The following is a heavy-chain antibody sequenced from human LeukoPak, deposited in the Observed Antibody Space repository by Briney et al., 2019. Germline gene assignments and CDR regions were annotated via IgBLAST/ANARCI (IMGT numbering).Heavy chain of an antibody. CDR1: GISLNNYW. CDR3: ATGLGHYYDY. D-gene: IGHD3-22*01. CDR2: VNSDGSST. J-gene: IGHJ4*02. V-gene: IGHV3-74*01. Sequence: GGSLRLSCAASGISLNNYWMHWVRQAPGKGLVWVSRVNSDGSSTVYADSVKGRFTISRDNARTTVYLQMSSLRLDDTATYYCATGLGHYYDYWGQGSLVTVSS.